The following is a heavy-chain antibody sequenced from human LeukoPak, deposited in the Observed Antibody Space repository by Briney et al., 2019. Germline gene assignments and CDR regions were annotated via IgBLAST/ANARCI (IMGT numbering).Heavy chain of an antibody. J-gene: IGHJ2*01. D-gene: IGHD2-21*01. CDR3: GRWRHSGRHFDL. CDR2: TYYLSKWYN. V-gene: IGHV6-1*01. Sequence: SQTLSLTCAVSVDSVSSNSVAWNWIRQSPSRGLEWLGRTYYLSKWYNEYAVFVKSRISINADTSSNQFFLQLNSVTTEDTALYFCGRWRHSGRHFDLWGRGTLVTVSS. CDR1: VDSVSSNSVA.